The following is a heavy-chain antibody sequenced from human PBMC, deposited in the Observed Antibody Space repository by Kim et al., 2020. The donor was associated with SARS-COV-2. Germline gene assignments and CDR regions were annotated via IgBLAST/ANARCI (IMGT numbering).Heavy chain of an antibody. V-gene: IGHV1-69*01. CDR3: ARDKLELRGRSYAFDI. J-gene: IGHJ3*02. D-gene: IGHD1-7*01. Sequence: FQGRVTITAEESTSTAYMELSSLRSEDTAVYYCARDKLELRGRSYAFDIWGQGTMVTVSS.